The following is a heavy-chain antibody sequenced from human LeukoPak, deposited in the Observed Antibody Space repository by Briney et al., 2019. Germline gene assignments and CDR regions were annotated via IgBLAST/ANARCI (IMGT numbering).Heavy chain of an antibody. D-gene: IGHD2-2*01. Sequence: SETLSLTCTVSGGSISSYDWSWIRQPPGKGLEWIGYIYYSGSTNYNPSLKSRVTISVDTSKNQFSLKLSSVTAADTAVYYCAREREERLGHCSSTSCYWRYYFDYWGQGTLVTVSS. V-gene: IGHV4-59*01. J-gene: IGHJ4*02. CDR1: GGSISSYD. CDR2: IYYSGST. CDR3: AREREERLGHCSSTSCYWRYYFDY.